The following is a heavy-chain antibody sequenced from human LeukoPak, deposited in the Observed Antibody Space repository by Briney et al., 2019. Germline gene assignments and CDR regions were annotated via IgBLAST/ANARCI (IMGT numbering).Heavy chain of an antibody. J-gene: IGHJ4*02. CDR2: ISGSGGST. CDR1: GFTFSSYA. V-gene: IGHV3-23*01. CDR3: AKPLGASGNYYNRFDY. D-gene: IGHD3-10*01. Sequence: GGSLRLSCAASGFTFSSYAMSWVRQAPGKGLEWVSAISGSGGSTYYADSVKGRFTISRDNSKNTLYLQMNSLRAEDTAVYYCAKPLGASGNYYNRFDYWGQGTLVTVSS.